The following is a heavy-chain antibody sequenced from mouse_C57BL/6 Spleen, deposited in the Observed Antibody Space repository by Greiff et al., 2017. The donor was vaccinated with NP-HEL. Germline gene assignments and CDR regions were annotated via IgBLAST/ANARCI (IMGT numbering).Heavy chain of an antibody. D-gene: IGHD1-1*01. V-gene: IGHV1-62-2*01. CDR2: FYPGGGSI. CDR1: GYTFTEYT. J-gene: IGHJ3*01. CDR3: AKHEEITTGAWFAY. Sequence: VQLKQSGAELVKPGASVKLSCKASGYTFTEYTIHWVKQRPGQGLEWIGWFYPGGGSIKYNEKFKDKATLTADKSSSTDYMELSRLTSEDSAVYVAAKHEEITTGAWFAYWGPGTLVTVSA.